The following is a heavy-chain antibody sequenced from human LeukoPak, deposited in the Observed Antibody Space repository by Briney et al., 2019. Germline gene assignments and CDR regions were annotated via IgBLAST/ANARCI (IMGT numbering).Heavy chain of an antibody. Sequence: GGSLRLSCVASGFIFEKYVMNWVRQAPGKGLEWLATIFGSGVSISYADSVKGRFTISRDNSNNTLYLQMNSLRAEDTAMYFCAKDLGWELPAEAYWGQGVLVTVSS. CDR3: AKDLGWELPAEAY. V-gene: IGHV3-23*01. D-gene: IGHD1-26*01. J-gene: IGHJ4*02. CDR2: IFGSGVSI. CDR1: GFIFEKYV.